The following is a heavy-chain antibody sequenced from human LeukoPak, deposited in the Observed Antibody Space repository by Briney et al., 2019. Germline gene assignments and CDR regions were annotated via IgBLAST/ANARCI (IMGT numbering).Heavy chain of an antibody. D-gene: IGHD6-6*01. CDR2: IYYSGST. V-gene: IGHV4-59*08. CDR3: ARHGAALAPEDI. Sequence: SKTLSLTCTVSGGSISSYYWSWIRQPPGKGLEWIGYIYYSGSTNYNPSLKSRVTISVDTSKNQFSLKLSSVTAADTAVYYCARHGAALAPEDIWGQGTMVTVSS. CDR1: GGSISSYY. J-gene: IGHJ3*02.